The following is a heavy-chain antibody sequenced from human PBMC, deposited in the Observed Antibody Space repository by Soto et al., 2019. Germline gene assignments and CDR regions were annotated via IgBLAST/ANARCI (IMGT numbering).Heavy chain of an antibody. CDR3: ARGQLYYDYVWGSYRYGFDY. CDR2: IMPIFGTA. CDR1: GGTFSSYA. D-gene: IGHD3-16*02. Sequence: QVQLVQSGAEVKKPGSSVKVSCKASGGTFSSYAISWVRQAPGQGLEWMGGIMPIFGTANYAQKFQGRVTITADESTSTAYMELSSLRSEDTAVYYCARGQLYYDYVWGSYRYGFDYWGQGTLVTVSS. V-gene: IGHV1-69*12. J-gene: IGHJ4*02.